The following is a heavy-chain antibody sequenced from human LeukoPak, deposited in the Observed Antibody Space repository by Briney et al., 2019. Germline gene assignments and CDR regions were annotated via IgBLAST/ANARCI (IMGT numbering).Heavy chain of an antibody. J-gene: IGHJ4*02. D-gene: IGHD6-6*01. CDR3: ARIGYSSSSFDY. CDR2: IKQDGSHI. V-gene: IGHV3-7*01. CDR1: GFTFSSYW. Sequence: GGSLRLSCVASGFTFSSYWMSWVRQVPGKGLEWVANIKQDGSHIYYVDSLKGRFTISRDNAKHSLYLQMTSLRVEDTAVYYCARIGYSSSSFDYWGQGTLVTVSS.